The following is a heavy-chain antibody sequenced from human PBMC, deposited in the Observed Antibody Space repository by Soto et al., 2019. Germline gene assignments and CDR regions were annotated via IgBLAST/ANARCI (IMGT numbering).Heavy chain of an antibody. D-gene: IGHD4-4*01. Sequence: EASVKVSCKASGYTFTSYDTNWVRQATGQGLEWMGWMNPNSGNTGYAQKFQGRVTMTRNTSISTAYMELSSLRSEDTAVYYCVRRLHPRAKYYYYYMDVWGKGTTVTVSS. J-gene: IGHJ6*03. CDR1: GYTFTSYD. V-gene: IGHV1-8*01. CDR2: MNPNSGNT. CDR3: VRRLHPRAKYYYYYMDV.